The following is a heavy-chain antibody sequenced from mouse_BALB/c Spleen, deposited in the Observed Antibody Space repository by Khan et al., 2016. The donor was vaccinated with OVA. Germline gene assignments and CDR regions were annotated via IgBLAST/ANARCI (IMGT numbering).Heavy chain of an antibody. J-gene: IGHJ3*01. Sequence: VQLQQSGAELVKPGASVKLSCKASGYTFTSYYMYWVKQRPGQGLEWIGEINPSDGDTNFNEKFKSKFTLTLDKSSSTAYMQMSSLTSEDTAIYYCTRSGYGNFPYWGQGTLVTVSA. V-gene: IGHV1S81*02. CDR2: INPSDGDT. CDR3: TRSGYGNFPY. D-gene: IGHD2-1*01. CDR1: GYTFTSYY.